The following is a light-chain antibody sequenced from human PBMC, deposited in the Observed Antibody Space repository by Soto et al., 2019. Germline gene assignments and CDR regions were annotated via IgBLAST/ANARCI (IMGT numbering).Light chain of an antibody. CDR2: SND. Sequence: QSVLTQPPSASGTPGQRVTISCSGSSSNIGSNTVTWYQHLPGTAPKLLIYSNDQRPSGVPDRFSGSKSGTSASLAISGLQSEDEADYYCASWDDSRKGVVFGGGTKLIVL. J-gene: IGLJ2*01. V-gene: IGLV1-44*01. CDR1: SSNIGSNT. CDR3: ASWDDSRKGVV.